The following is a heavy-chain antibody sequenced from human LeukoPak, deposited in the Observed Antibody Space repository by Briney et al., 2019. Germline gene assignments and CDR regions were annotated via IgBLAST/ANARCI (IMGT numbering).Heavy chain of an antibody. Sequence: ASVKVSCKASGYTFTSYDINWVRQAPGQGLEWMRWINPNSGGTNYAQKFQGRVTMTRDTSISTAYMELSRLRSDDTAVYYCARDEGATTVQDYWGQGTLVTVSS. J-gene: IGHJ4*02. CDR3: ARDEGATTVQDY. D-gene: IGHD1-26*01. V-gene: IGHV1-2*02. CDR1: GYTFTSYD. CDR2: INPNSGGT.